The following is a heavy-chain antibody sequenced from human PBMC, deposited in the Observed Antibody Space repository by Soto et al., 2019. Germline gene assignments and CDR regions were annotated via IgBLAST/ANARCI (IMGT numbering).Heavy chain of an antibody. D-gene: IGHD3-9*01. J-gene: IGHJ3*02. Sequence: EASVKVSCKVSGYTLTEFSMHWVRQAPGKRLEWMGGFDPEDGETIYAQKFQGRVTMTEDTSTDTAYMELSSLRSEDTAVYYCATDSYYDILTGYRAPHDAFDIWGQGTMVTISS. V-gene: IGHV1-24*01. CDR2: FDPEDGET. CDR3: ATDSYYDILTGYRAPHDAFDI. CDR1: GYTLTEFS.